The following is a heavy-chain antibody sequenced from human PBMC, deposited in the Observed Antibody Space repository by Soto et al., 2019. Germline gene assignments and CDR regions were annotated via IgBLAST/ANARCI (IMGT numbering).Heavy chain of an antibody. CDR3: ARDEAAQYYFDY. CDR1: GFTFSSYW. V-gene: IGHV3-74*01. CDR2: IKSDGSST. D-gene: IGHD6-13*01. J-gene: IGHJ4*02. Sequence: EVQLVESGGGLVQPGGSLRLSCAASGFTFSSYWMHWVRQAPGKGLVWVSRIKSDGSSTSYADSVKGRFTISRDNAKNTLYLQMNSLRAEDTAVYYCARDEAAQYYFDYWGQGTLVTVSS.